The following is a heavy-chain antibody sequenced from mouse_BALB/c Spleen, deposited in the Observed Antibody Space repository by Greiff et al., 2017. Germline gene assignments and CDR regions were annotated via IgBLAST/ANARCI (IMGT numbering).Heavy chain of an antibody. CDR2: IRNKANGYTT. CDR1: GFTFTDYY. CDR3: ARGRRGDY. Sequence: EVMLVESGGGLVQPGGSLRLSCATSGFTFTDYYMSWVRQPPGKALEWLGFIRNKANGYTTEYSASVKGRFTISRDNSQSILYLQMNTLRAEDSATYYCARGRRGDYWGQGTSVTVSS. J-gene: IGHJ4*01. V-gene: IGHV7-3*02. D-gene: IGHD2-12*01.